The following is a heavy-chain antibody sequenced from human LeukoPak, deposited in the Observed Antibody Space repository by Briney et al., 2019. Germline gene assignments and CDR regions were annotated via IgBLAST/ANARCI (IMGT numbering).Heavy chain of an antibody. D-gene: IGHD3-22*01. V-gene: IGHV3-66*01. Sequence: GGSLRLSCAASGFTVSSNYMSWVRQAPGKGLEWVSVIYSGGSTYYADSVKGRFTISRDNSKNTLYLQMNSLRAEDTAVYYCARDRVYYYDSSGYYPDAFDIWGQGTTVTVSS. CDR2: IYSGGST. J-gene: IGHJ3*02. CDR1: GFTVSSNY. CDR3: ARDRVYYYDSSGYYPDAFDI.